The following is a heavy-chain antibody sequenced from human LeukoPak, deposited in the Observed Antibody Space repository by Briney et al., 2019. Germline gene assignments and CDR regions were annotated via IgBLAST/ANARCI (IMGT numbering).Heavy chain of an antibody. CDR2: IYSGGST. V-gene: IGHV3-66*01. CDR3: ARGRPSYYFDY. Sequence: GGSLRLSCAASGFTVSSNYMSWVRQAPGKGLEWVSVIYSGGSTYYADSVKGRFTISRDNSKNTLYLQMNSLRAEDTAVYYCARGRPSYYFDYWGQGTLVTVSS. CDR1: GFTVSSNY. J-gene: IGHJ4*02.